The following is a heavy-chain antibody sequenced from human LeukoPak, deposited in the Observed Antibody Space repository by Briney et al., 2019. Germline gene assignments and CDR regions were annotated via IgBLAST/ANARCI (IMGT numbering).Heavy chain of an antibody. CDR3: ARDRGVGDAFDI. CDR1: GGTFSSYA. CDR2: IIPIFGTA. D-gene: IGHD3-10*01. V-gene: IGHV1-69*13. Sequence: ASVKVSCKASGGTFSSYAISWLRQAPGQGLEWMGGIIPIFGTANYAQKFQGRVTITADESTSTAYMELSSLRSEDTAVYYCARDRGVGDAFDIWGQRTMVTVSS. J-gene: IGHJ3*02.